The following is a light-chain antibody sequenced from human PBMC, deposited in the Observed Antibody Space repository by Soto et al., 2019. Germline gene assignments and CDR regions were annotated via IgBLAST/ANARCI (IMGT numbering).Light chain of an antibody. J-gene: IGLJ2*01. CDR1: SNDVGAYNY. V-gene: IGLV2-11*01. CDR3: AAWDDRLNAVV. Sequence: QSALTQPRSVSGSPGQSVIISCTGTSNDVGAYNYVSWYQQHPGKAPKLVIYDVSKRPSGVPARFSGSKSGNTASLTISGVQAEDEADYYCAAWDDRLNAVVFGGGTKLTVL. CDR2: DVS.